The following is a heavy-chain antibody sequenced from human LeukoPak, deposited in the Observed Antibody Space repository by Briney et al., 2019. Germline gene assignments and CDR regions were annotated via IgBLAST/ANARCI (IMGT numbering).Heavy chain of an antibody. D-gene: IGHD4-11*01. Sequence: GGSLRLSCAASGFTFSSYAMHWVRQAPGKGLESVAVISYDGSNKYYADSVKGRFTISRDSSKNTLYLQMNSLGAEDTAVYYCARDGDDYSNYGYGMDVWGQGTTVTVSS. J-gene: IGHJ6*02. V-gene: IGHV3-30-3*01. CDR2: ISYDGSNK. CDR3: ARDGDDYSNYGYGMDV. CDR1: GFTFSSYA.